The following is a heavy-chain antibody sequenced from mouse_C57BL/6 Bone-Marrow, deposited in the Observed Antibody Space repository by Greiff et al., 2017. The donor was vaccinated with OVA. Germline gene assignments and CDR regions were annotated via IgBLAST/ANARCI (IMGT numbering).Heavy chain of an antibody. CDR2: INPYNGGT. CDR1: GYTFTDYY. CDR3: ARGDDYDGVFFAY. Sequence: DVQLQESGPVLVKPGASVKMSCKASGYTFTDYYMNWVKQSHGKSLEWIGVINPYNGGTSYNQKFKGKATLTVDKSSSTAYMELNSLTSEDSAVYYCARGDDYDGVFFAYWGQGTLVTVSA. D-gene: IGHD2-4*01. V-gene: IGHV1-19*01. J-gene: IGHJ3*01.